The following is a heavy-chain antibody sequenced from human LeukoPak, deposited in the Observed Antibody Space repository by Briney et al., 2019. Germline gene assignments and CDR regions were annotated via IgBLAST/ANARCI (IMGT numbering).Heavy chain of an antibody. V-gene: IGHV3-20*01. Sequence: GGSLRLSCAASGFTFDDYAMHWVRQAPGKGLEWVSGINWNGGSTGYADSVKGRSTISRDNAKNSLYLQMNSLRAEDTALYHCARGEEDGDYTLPGYWGQGTLVTVSS. CDR2: INWNGGST. D-gene: IGHD4-17*01. CDR3: ARGEEDGDYTLPGY. CDR1: GFTFDDYA. J-gene: IGHJ4*02.